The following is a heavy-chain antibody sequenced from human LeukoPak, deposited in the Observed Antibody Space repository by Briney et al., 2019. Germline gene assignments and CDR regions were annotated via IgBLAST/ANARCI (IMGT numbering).Heavy chain of an antibody. CDR1: GLTLSGYW. V-gene: IGHV4-34*01. CDR3: ARGYYGSGSYYPRYYYGMDV. CDR2: INHSGST. J-gene: IGHJ6*04. D-gene: IGHD3-10*01. Sequence: PGGSLRLSCAASGLTLSGYWMHWVRQAPGKGLEWIGEINHSGSTNYNPSLKSRVTISVDTSKNQFSLKLSSVTAADTAVYYCARGYYGSGSYYPRYYYGMDVWGKGTTVTVSS.